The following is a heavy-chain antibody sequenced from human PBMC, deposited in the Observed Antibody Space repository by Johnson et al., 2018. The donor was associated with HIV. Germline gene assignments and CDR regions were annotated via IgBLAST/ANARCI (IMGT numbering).Heavy chain of an antibody. V-gene: IGHV3-64*07. CDR1: GFTFSMYA. D-gene: IGHD3-22*01. CDR2: ISSNGGNT. Sequence: VQLVESGGGSVQPGGSLRLSCAASGFTFSMYAMHWVRQAPGKGLEYVSAISSNGGNTYYADSVQDRFTISRHNSMNPLYLEMGSLRAEDMGVYYCAIPDVHDSGVNHWGQGKMVTVS. J-gene: IGHJ3*01. CDR3: AIPDVHDSGVNH.